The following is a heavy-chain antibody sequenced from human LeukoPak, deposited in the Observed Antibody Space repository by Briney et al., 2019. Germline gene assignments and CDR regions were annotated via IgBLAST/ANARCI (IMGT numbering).Heavy chain of an antibody. J-gene: IGHJ4*02. V-gene: IGHV3-23*01. CDR3: AKDPYDSSGYYRYYFDY. D-gene: IGHD3-22*01. Sequence: GGSLRLSCAASGFTFSSYAMSWVRQAPGKGLEWVSAISGSGGSTYYADSVKGRFTISRDNSKNTLYPQMNSLRAEDTAVYYCAKDPYDSSGYYRYYFDYWGQGTLVTVSS. CDR2: ISGSGGST. CDR1: GFTFSSYA.